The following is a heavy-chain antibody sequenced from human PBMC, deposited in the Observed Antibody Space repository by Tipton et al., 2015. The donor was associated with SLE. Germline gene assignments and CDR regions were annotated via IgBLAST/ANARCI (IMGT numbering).Heavy chain of an antibody. J-gene: IGHJ5*01. V-gene: IGHV4-34*01. CDR2: TSNRGVS. CDR3: ARGKHIVATFYRANWFDY. CDR1: GGSLSGHN. Sequence: TLSLTCAVYGGSLSGHNWRWSWVRQAPGQGLEWIGETSNRGVSDYNPSLKSRLTLSLDMSKSQFSLKLNSVTAADTAVYYCARGKHIVATFYRANWFDYWGQGTLVTVSS. D-gene: IGHD5-12*01.